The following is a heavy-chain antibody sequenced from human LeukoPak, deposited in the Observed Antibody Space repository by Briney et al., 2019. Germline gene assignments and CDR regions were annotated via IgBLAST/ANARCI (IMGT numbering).Heavy chain of an antibody. Sequence: SETLSLTCTVSGASIRTYYWSWIRQPPGEGLEWIGYISYSGNTKYIPSLKSRVTISVDTSKNQFSLKLTSVTAADTAVYYCARHRGNGYDRDFDIWGQGTMVTVSS. CDR2: ISYSGNT. D-gene: IGHD3-22*01. J-gene: IGHJ3*02. CDR3: ARHRGNGYDRDFDI. CDR1: GASIRTYY. V-gene: IGHV4-59*08.